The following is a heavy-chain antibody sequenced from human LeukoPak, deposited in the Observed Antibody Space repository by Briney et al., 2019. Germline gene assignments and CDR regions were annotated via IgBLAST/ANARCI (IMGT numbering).Heavy chain of an antibody. CDR2: ISSIEGRI. V-gene: IGHV3-64*01. CDR3: ARARRDCSGGTCFSYYFDN. D-gene: IGHD2-15*01. Sequence: GGSLRLSCAASGFTFSSYAMSWVRQAPGKGLECVSAISSIEGRIYYANSVKGKFTISRDNSKNMVFLQMGSLRAEDMAVYYCARARRDCSGGTCFSYYFDNWGQGTLVTVSP. J-gene: IGHJ4*02. CDR1: GFTFSSYA.